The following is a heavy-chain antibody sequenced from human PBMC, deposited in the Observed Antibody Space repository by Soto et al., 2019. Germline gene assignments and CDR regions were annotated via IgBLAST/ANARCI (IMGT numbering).Heavy chain of an antibody. CDR3: ARYYGDYKNYFDY. V-gene: IGHV4-39*01. J-gene: IGHJ4*02. Sequence: SDTLYLTCTVTGGSIRRRPNSGGGIRQPPGKGLELIGSIFYSGTTYNNPSLNSRVTLSVDTSKNQFSLKLNSVTAADTAVYYCARYYGDYKNYFDYWGQGTLVTVS. CDR2: IFYSGTT. D-gene: IGHD4-17*01. CDR1: GGSIRRRPNS.